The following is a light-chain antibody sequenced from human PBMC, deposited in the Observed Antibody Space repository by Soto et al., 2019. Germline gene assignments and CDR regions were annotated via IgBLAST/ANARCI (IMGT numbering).Light chain of an antibody. J-gene: IGLJ1*01. CDR3: SSYTSRNTHV. CDR2: EVS. Sequence: QSALTQPASVSGSPGQSITVSCTGTSSDVGGYNYVSWYQHHPGKAPKLMIYEVSNRPSGVSDRFSGSKSGNTASLTISGLQAEDEDDYYCSSYTSRNTHVFGTGTKVTVL. CDR1: SSDVGGYNY. V-gene: IGLV2-14*01.